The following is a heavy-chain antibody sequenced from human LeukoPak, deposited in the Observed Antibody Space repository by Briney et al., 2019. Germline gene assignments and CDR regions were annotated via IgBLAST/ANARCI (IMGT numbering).Heavy chain of an antibody. CDR2: INHSGST. CDR3: ARGENQGYFDY. V-gene: IGHV4-34*01. D-gene: IGHD1-14*01. Sequence: SETLSLTCAVYGGSFSGYYWSWIRQPPGKGLEWIREINHSGSTNYNPSLKSRVTISVDTSKNQFSLKLSSVTAADTAVYYCARGENQGYFDYWGQGTLVTVSS. J-gene: IGHJ4*02. CDR1: GGSFSGYY.